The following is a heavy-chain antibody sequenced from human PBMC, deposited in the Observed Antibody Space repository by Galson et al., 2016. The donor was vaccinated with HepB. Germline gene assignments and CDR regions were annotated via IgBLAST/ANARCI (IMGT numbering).Heavy chain of an antibody. CDR1: GYTFNTHA. CDR2: LSVYNGHT. J-gene: IGHJ4*02. CDR3: ARLEGFGDPFDY. D-gene: IGHD3-10*01. Sequence: SVKVSCKASGYTFNTHAISWVRQAPGQGLEWMGWLSVYNGHTSSAQKFQGRVTMTTDTSTNTAFLELSSLISDDTAVYYCARLEGFGDPFDYWGQGTLVTVSS. V-gene: IGHV1-18*01.